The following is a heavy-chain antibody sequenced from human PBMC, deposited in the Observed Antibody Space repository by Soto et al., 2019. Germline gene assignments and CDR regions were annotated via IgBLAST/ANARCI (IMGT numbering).Heavy chain of an antibody. CDR1: GFNFGVFG. V-gene: IGHV3-30*03. Sequence: GGSLRLSCAASGFNFGVFGMHWVRQAPGKGLEWLSVLSYEGSEEYYADSVRGRFTISRDNSRNTLFLQMDSLRVDDTGVYYCALTRRSSLLEVAGPGFEYWGQGTLVTVSS. CDR3: ALTRRSSLLEVAGPGFEY. J-gene: IGHJ4*02. CDR2: LSYEGSEE. D-gene: IGHD6-19*01.